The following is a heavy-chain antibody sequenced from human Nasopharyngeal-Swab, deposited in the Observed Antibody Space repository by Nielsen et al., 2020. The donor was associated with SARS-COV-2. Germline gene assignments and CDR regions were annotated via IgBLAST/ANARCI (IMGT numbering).Heavy chain of an antibody. CDR3: TRDRGSYNWFDP. CDR2: VDQKNNAFAT. Sequence: GGSLRLSRAASGFTFSDCAIHWVRQASGRGLEWVGLVDQKNNAFATAYAASVMGRFTISRDDSTNMAYLQMNSLKTEDTAVYYCTRDRGSYNWFDPWGQGALVTVSS. D-gene: IGHD3-10*01. J-gene: IGHJ5*02. V-gene: IGHV3-73*01. CDR1: GFTFSDCA.